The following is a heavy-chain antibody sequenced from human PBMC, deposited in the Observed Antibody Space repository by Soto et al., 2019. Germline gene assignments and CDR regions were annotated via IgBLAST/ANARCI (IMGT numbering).Heavy chain of an antibody. CDR1: GGTFSSYA. CDR3: ARDFGSYYENWFDP. Sequence: SVKVSCNASGGTFSSYAIIWVRQPPGQGLEWMGGIIPIFGTANYAQKFQGRVTITADESTSTAYMELSSLRSEDTAVYYCARDFGSYYENWFDPWGQGTLVTVSS. D-gene: IGHD1-26*01. CDR2: IIPIFGTA. J-gene: IGHJ5*02. V-gene: IGHV1-69*13.